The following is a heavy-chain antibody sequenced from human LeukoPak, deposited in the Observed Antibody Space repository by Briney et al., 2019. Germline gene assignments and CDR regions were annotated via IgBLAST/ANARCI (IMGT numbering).Heavy chain of an antibody. J-gene: IGHJ4*02. D-gene: IGHD3-3*01. CDR1: GFTFSNAW. V-gene: IGHV3-15*01. CDR2: IKSKTDGGTT. CDR3: TTDPQYYDANY. Sequence: GGSLRLSCAASGFTFSNAWMSWVRQASGKGLEWVGRIKSKTDGGTTDHAAPVKGRFTISRDDSKNTLYLQMNSLKTEDTAVYYCTTDPQYYDANYWGQGTLVTVSS.